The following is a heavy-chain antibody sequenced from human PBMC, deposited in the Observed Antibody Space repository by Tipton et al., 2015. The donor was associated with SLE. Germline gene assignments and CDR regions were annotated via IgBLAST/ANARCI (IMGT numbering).Heavy chain of an antibody. Sequence: TLSLTCTVSGGSISSGDYYWSWIRQPPGKGLEWIGYIYYSGSTNYNPSLKSRVTISVDTSKNQFSLKLSSVTAADTAVYYCARGGRVARNWFDPWGQGTLVTVSS. CDR1: GGSISSGDYY. J-gene: IGHJ5*02. D-gene: IGHD2-15*01. CDR2: IYYSGST. V-gene: IGHV4-61*08. CDR3: ARGGRVARNWFDP.